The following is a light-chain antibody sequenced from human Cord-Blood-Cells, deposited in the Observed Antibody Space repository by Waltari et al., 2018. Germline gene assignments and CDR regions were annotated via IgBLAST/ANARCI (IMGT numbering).Light chain of an antibody. Sequence: AIQMTQSPSSLSASVGDRVTITCRASQGIRNDLGWYQQKPGKAPRLLIDAATSLQSGVPSRFSGSGSGTDFTLTISSLQPEDFATYYCLQDYNYPYTFGQGTKLEIK. CDR1: QGIRND. CDR2: AAT. CDR3: LQDYNYPYT. J-gene: IGKJ2*01. V-gene: IGKV1-6*01.